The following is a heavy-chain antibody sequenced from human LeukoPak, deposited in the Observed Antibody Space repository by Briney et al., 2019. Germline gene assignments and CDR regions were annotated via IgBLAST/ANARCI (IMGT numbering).Heavy chain of an antibody. CDR1: GGSFSGYY. D-gene: IGHD3-3*01. Sequence: SETLSLTCAVYGGSFSGYYWSWIRQPPGKGLEWIGEINHSGSTNYNPSLKSRVTISVDTSMNQFSLKLSSVTAADTAVYYCARAGMVFGVVIRFDYWGQGTLVTVSS. J-gene: IGHJ4*02. CDR3: ARAGMVFGVVIRFDY. CDR2: INHSGST. V-gene: IGHV4-34*01.